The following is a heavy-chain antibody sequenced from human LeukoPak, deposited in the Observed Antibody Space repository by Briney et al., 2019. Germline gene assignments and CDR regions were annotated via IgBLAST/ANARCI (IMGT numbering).Heavy chain of an antibody. J-gene: IGHJ5*02. CDR2: IIPIFGTA. CDR3: ARSYSSGWYVGRVWFDP. CDR1: GGTFSSYA. D-gene: IGHD6-19*01. V-gene: IGHV1-69*06. Sequence: SVKVSCKASGGTFSSYAISWVRQAPGQGLEWMGGIIPIFGTANYAQKFQGRVTITAGKSTSTAYMELSSLRSEDTAVYYCARSYSSGWYVGRVWFDPWGQGTLVTVSS.